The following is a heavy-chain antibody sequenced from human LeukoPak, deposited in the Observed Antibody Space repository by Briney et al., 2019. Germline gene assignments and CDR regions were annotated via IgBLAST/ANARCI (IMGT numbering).Heavy chain of an antibody. CDR3: ASSMVRGVIDY. Sequence: PGGSLRLSFAAYGFTFSSYSMNWVRQAPGKGLEWVSSISSSSSYISYADSVKGRFTIARDNAKNSLYLQMNSLRAEETAVYYCASSMVRGVIDYWGQGTLVTVSS. V-gene: IGHV3-21*01. J-gene: IGHJ4*02. CDR2: ISSSSSYI. CDR1: GFTFSSYS. D-gene: IGHD3-10*01.